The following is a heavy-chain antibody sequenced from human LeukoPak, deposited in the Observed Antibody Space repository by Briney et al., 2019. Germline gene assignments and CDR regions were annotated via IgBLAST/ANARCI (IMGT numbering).Heavy chain of an antibody. CDR3: AAYYDSSGYYAAFDY. J-gene: IGHJ4*02. D-gene: IGHD3-22*01. CDR1: GFTFSSYG. V-gene: IGHV3-30*03. Sequence: GGSLRLSCEVSGFTFSSYGMHWVRQAPGKGLEWVAVISYDGSNKYYADSVKGRFTISRDNSKNTLYLQMNSLRAEDTAVYYCAAYYDSSGYYAAFDYWGQGTLVTVSS. CDR2: ISYDGSNK.